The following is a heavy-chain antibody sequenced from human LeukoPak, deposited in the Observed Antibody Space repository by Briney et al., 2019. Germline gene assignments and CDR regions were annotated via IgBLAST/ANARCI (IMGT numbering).Heavy chain of an antibody. V-gene: IGHV3-9*01. CDR1: GFTFSSYW. CDR2: ISWNSGSI. J-gene: IGHJ4*02. Sequence: GGSLRLSCVASGFTFSSYWVHWVRQAPGKGLEWVSGISWNSGSIGYADSVKGRFTISRDNAKNSLYLQMNSLRAEDTALYYCAKDNYYDSSGFDYWGQGTLVTVSS. CDR3: AKDNYYDSSGFDY. D-gene: IGHD3-22*01.